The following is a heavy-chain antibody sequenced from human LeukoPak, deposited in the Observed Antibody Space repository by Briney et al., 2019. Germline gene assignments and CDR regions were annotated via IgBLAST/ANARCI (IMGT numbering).Heavy chain of an antibody. D-gene: IGHD2-2*01. CDR2: IIPILGIA. J-gene: IGHJ3*02. CDR3: ARQVPAAMGSAFDI. Sequence: SVHVSCQASVGTFISYAISWVRQPPGRGVEWMGRIIPILGIANYAQKFQGRVTITADKSSSTAYMELSGLRAEDTAAYYCARQVPAAMGSAFDIWGQGTMVTVSS. V-gene: IGHV1-69*04. CDR1: VGTFISYA.